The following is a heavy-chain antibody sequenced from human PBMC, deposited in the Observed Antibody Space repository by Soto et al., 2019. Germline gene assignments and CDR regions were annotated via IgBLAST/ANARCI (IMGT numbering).Heavy chain of an antibody. CDR1: GFSLTINRVG. Sequence: QITLKESGPTLVKPSQTLTLTCTFSGFSLTINRVGVGWIRQPPGKALEWLALIYPDGDKRYNPSLKNRLTITEDSSKNQVVLTMTNMDPVDTAKYYCAHSAYAYGLPGDYWGQGTLVTVSS. CDR2: IYPDGDK. CDR3: AHSAYAYGLPGDY. D-gene: IGHD3-10*01. V-gene: IGHV2-5*02. J-gene: IGHJ4*02.